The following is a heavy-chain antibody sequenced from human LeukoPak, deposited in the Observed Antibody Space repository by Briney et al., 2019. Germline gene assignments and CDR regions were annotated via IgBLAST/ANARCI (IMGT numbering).Heavy chain of an antibody. D-gene: IGHD2/OR15-2a*01. CDR2: ISGSGGST. CDR1: GFTFSSYG. Sequence: GGSLRLSCAASGFTFSSYGMSWVRQAPGKGLEWVSAISGSGGSTNYADSVKGRFTISRENSKNTLYLQMNSLRAEDTAVYYCAKDSAKKYDDYWGQGTLVTVSS. CDR3: AKDSAKKYDDY. V-gene: IGHV3-23*01. J-gene: IGHJ4*02.